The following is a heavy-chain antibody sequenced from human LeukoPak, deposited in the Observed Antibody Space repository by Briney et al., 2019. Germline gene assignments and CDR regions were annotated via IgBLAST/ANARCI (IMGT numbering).Heavy chain of an antibody. Sequence: GGSLTLSCAASGFTSSSYWMSWVRQAPGKGLEWVANIKQDGSEKYYVDSVKGRFTISRDNAKNSLYLQMNSLRAADTAVYYCARDSRYYYYMDVRGKGTTVTVSS. CDR2: IKQDGSEK. V-gene: IGHV3-7*01. D-gene: IGHD2-2*01. J-gene: IGHJ6*03. CDR1: GFTSSSYW. CDR3: ARDSRYYYYMDV.